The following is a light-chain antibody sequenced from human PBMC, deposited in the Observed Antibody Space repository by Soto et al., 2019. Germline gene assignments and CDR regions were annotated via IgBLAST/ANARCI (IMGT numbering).Light chain of an antibody. CDR2: GAS. J-gene: IGKJ2*01. V-gene: IGKV3-15*01. Sequence: EIVMTQSPATLSVSPGERATLSCRASQSVGSNLAWYQQKPGQSPRLLIYGASTRATDIPARFSGSGSGTEFTLTISSLQSEDFAVYCCQQYNNLPPYTFGQGTKLGIK. CDR3: QQYNNLPPYT. CDR1: QSVGSN.